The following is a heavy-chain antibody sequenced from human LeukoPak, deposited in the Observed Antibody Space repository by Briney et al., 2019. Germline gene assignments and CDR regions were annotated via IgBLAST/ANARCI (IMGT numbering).Heavy chain of an antibody. CDR3: AKSGGYDFWSGYD. V-gene: IGHV3-30*18. Sequence: XLRLXXXXSGFTFXXYGMHWVRXAPGKGLEWVAVISYDGSNKYYADSVKGRFTISRDNSKNTLYLQMNSLRAEDTAVYYCAKSGGYDFWSGYDWGQGTLVTVSS. J-gene: IGHJ4*02. CDR1: GFTFXXYG. CDR2: ISYDGSNK. D-gene: IGHD3-3*01.